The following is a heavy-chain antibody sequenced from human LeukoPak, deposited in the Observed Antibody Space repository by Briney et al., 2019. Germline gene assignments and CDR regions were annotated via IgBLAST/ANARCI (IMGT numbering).Heavy chain of an antibody. V-gene: IGHV4-31*11. J-gene: IGHJ5*02. CDR3: AREPTKYMVRGVTNWFDP. Sequence: SETLSLTCAVYGGSFSGYYWSWIRQHPGKGLEWIGYIYYSGSTYYNPSLKSRVTISVDTSKNQFSLKLSSVTAADTAVYYCAREPTKYMVRGVTNWFDPWGQGTLVTVSS. CDR2: IYYSGST. D-gene: IGHD3-10*01. CDR1: GGSFSGYY.